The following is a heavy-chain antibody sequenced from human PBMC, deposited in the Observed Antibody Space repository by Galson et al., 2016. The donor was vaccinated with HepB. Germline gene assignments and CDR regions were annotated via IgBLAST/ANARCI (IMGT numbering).Heavy chain of an antibody. CDR1: GFTFSDYY. Sequence: SLRLSCAASGFTFSDYYMSWIRQAPGKGLEWVSYISTSGIIIYYADSVKGRFTISRDNAKNSLYLQMNSLRVEDTAVYYCAREGLPGSTVEWSFDYWGQGTLVTVSS. CDR2: ISTSGIII. CDR3: AREGLPGSTVEWSFDY. D-gene: IGHD3-10*01. J-gene: IGHJ4*02. V-gene: IGHV3-11*04.